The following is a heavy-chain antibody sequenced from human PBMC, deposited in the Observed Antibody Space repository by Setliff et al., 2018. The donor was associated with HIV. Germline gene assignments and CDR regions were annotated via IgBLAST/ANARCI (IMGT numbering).Heavy chain of an antibody. V-gene: IGHV1-69*13. CDR1: GGTFRSHE. J-gene: IGHJ4*02. D-gene: IGHD3-22*01. CDR2: IVPILNTG. CDR3: ARIPNHSSGFDY. Sequence: SVKVSCKASGGTFRSHEISWVRQAPGQGLEWMGGIVPILNTGNYAPKFQGXVXITADESTTTAYMELSSLRSEDTAVYYCARIPNHSSGFDYWGQGTXXXVSS.